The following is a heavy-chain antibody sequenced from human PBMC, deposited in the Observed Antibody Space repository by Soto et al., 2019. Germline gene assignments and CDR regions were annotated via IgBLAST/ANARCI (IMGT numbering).Heavy chain of an antibody. V-gene: IGHV4-4*02. CDR1: SGSISSSNW. D-gene: IGHD3-3*01. Sequence: PSETLSLTCAVSSGSISSSNWWSWVRQPPGKGLEWIGEIYHSGSTNYNPSLKSRVTISVDKSKNQFSLKLSSVTAADTAVYYCARVGGYDFWSGYSAFDYWGQGTLVT. CDR2: IYHSGST. J-gene: IGHJ4*02. CDR3: ARVGGYDFWSGYSAFDY.